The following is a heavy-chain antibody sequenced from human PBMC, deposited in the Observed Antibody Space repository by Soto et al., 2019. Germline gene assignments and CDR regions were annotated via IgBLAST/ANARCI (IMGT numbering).Heavy chain of an antibody. CDR1: GGSISSYY. CDR2: IYYSGST. J-gene: IGHJ5*02. CDR3: ARHYYGSVLRVDP. D-gene: IGHD3-10*01. V-gene: IGHV4-59*08. Sequence: PSETLSLTCTVSGGSISSYYWSWIRQPPGKGLEWIGYIYYSGSTNYNPSLKSRVTISVDTSKNQFSLKLSSVTAADTAVYYCARHYYGSVLRVDPWGQGTLVTVSS.